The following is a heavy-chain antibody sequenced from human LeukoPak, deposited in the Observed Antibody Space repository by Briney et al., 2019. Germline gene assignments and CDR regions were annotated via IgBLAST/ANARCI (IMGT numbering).Heavy chain of an antibody. V-gene: IGHV3-7*01. CDR1: GFTFSSYW. Sequence: GGSLRLSCAASGFTFSSYWMSWVRQAPGKGLEWVANIKQDGSEKYYVDSVKGRFTISRDNAKNSLYLQMNGLRAEDTAVYYCARGGELLSFGYWGQGTLVTVSS. D-gene: IGHD1-26*01. CDR3: ARGGELLSFGY. CDR2: IKQDGSEK. J-gene: IGHJ4*02.